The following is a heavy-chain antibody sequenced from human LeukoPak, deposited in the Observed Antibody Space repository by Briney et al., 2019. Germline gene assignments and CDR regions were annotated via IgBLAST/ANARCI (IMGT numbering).Heavy chain of an antibody. CDR1: DDSITSGDYF. J-gene: IGHJ5*02. Sequence: SETLSLTCTVSDDSITSGDYFWSWIRQPAGKGLEWIGRIYADGRTNYNPSLKSRVTLSVDTSKNQFSLKVTSVTAADTAVYYCARYRLGWFDPWGQGTLVTVSS. V-gene: IGHV4-61*02. D-gene: IGHD1-26*01. CDR3: ARYRLGWFDP. CDR2: IYADGRT.